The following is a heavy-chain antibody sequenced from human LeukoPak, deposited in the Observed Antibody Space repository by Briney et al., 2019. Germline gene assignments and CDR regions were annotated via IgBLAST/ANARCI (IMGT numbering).Heavy chain of an antibody. Sequence: GGSLRLSWAASGFTFSSYAMHWFRQAPGKGLEWVAVISYDGSNKYYADSVKGRFTISRDNSKNTLYLQMNSLRAEDTAVYYCARDPAPPGIAVAGTNYFDYWGQGTLVTVSS. CDR2: ISYDGSNK. CDR1: GFTFSSYA. V-gene: IGHV3-30-3*01. CDR3: ARDPAPPGIAVAGTNYFDY. J-gene: IGHJ4*02. D-gene: IGHD6-19*01.